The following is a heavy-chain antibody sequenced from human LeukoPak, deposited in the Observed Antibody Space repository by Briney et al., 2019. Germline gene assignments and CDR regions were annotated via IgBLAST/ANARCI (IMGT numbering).Heavy chain of an antibody. CDR3: ASFRILDAAGAFDY. J-gene: IGHJ4*02. CDR2: IIPIFGTA. V-gene: IGHV1-69*05. CDR1: GGTFSSYA. D-gene: IGHD6-13*01. Sequence: SVKVSCKASGGTFSSYAISWVRQAPGQGLEWMGGIIPIFGTANFAQKFQGRVTITTDESTSTAYMELSSLRSEDTAVYYCASFRILDAAGAFDYWGQGTLVTVSS.